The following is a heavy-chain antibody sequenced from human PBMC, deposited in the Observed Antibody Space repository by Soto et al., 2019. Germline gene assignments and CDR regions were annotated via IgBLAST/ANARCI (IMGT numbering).Heavy chain of an antibody. J-gene: IGHJ4*02. Sequence: QLQLQESGPGLVKPSETLSLTCTVSGGSISSGGYYWGWIRQPPGKGLEWIGSIYYSGTTYYSPSLKSRVTISQDTSKNQSSLQLSSVTAADTAVYYCARSLGYCSTTTCYALDYWGQGTLVTVSS. CDR2: IYYSGTT. CDR1: GGSISSGGYY. CDR3: ARSLGYCSTTTCYALDY. V-gene: IGHV4-39*01. D-gene: IGHD2-2*01.